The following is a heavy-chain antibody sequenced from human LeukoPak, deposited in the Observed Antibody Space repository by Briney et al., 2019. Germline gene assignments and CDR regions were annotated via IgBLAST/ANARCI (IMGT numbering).Heavy chain of an antibody. V-gene: IGHV1-69*05. J-gene: IGHJ6*03. CDR2: IIPIFGTA. CDR1: GGTFSSYA. CDR3: ARDLGTAKTRYMSWDYYYYYMDV. D-gene: IGHD5-18*01. Sequence: ASVKVSCKASGGTFSSYAISWVRQAPGQGLEWMGRIIPIFGTANYAQKFQGRVTITTDESTSTAYMELSSLRSEDTAVYYCARDLGTAKTRYMSWDYYYYYMDVWGKGTTVTVSS.